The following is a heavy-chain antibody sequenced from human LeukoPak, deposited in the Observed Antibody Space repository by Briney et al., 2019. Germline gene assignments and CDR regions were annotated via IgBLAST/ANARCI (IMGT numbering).Heavy chain of an antibody. J-gene: IGHJ6*03. Sequence: SETLSLTCAVYGGSFSGYYWSWIRQPPGKGLEWIGEINHSGSTYYNPSLKSRVTISVDTSKNQFSLKVRSVTAADTAVYYCARDNYYGSGSYYPYYYYYMDVWGKGTTVTVSS. V-gene: IGHV4-34*01. CDR1: GGSFSGYY. D-gene: IGHD3-10*01. CDR2: INHSGST. CDR3: ARDNYYGSGSYYPYYYYYMDV.